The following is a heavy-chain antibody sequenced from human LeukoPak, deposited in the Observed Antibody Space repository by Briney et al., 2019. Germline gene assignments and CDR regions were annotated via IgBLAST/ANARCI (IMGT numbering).Heavy chain of an antibody. V-gene: IGHV3-11*01. J-gene: IGHJ3*02. CDR1: GFTFSDYY. CDR2: ISSSGSTI. D-gene: IGHD3-16*01. Sequence: GGSLRLSCAASGFTFSDYYTSWIRQAPGKGLEWVSYISSSGSTIYYADSVKGRFTIPRDNAKNSLYLQMNSLRAEDTAVYYCARDGGHTGDDAFDIWGQGTMVTVSS. CDR3: ARDGGHTGDDAFDI.